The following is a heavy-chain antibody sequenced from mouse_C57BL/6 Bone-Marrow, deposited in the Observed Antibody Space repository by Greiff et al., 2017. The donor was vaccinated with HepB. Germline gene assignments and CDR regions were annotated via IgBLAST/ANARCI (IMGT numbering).Heavy chain of an antibody. J-gene: IGHJ3*01. CDR1: GYTFTSYW. CDR2: IHPNSGST. CDR3: ARRGDYYGSSLFAY. V-gene: IGHV1-64*01. Sequence: QVQLQQPGAELVKPGASVKLSCKASGYTFTSYWMHWVKQRPGQGLEWIGMIHPNSGSTNYNEKFKGKATLTVDKSSSTAYMQLSSLTSEDSAVYYCARRGDYYGSSLFAYWGQGTLVTVSA. D-gene: IGHD1-1*01.